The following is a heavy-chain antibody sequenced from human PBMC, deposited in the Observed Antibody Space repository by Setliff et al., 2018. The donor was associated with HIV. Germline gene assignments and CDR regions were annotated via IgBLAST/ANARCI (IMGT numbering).Heavy chain of an antibody. Sequence: SETLSLTCTVSGGSINIGSFYWSWIRQPAGKGPEWLGHVYTSGNTYYDPSLASRVAISLDRSKHQFSLKLDSVTAADTALYFCARGRGAWFEGSWFDPWGQGILVTVSS. D-gene: IGHD6-19*01. CDR3: ARGRGAWFEGSWFDP. V-gene: IGHV4-61*09. CDR1: GGSINIGSFY. CDR2: VYTSGNT. J-gene: IGHJ5*02.